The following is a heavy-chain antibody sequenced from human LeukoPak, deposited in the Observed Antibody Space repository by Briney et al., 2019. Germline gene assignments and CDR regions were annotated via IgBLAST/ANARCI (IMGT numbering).Heavy chain of an antibody. CDR1: GGSFSGYY. Sequence: SETLSLTCAGYGGSFSGYYWSWIRQPPGKGLEWIGEINHSGSTNYNPSLKSRVTISVDTSKNQFSLKLSSVTAADTAVYYCATGITIFGVVTYNWFDPWGQGTLVTVSS. J-gene: IGHJ5*02. V-gene: IGHV4-34*01. CDR2: INHSGST. D-gene: IGHD3-3*01. CDR3: ATGITIFGVVTYNWFDP.